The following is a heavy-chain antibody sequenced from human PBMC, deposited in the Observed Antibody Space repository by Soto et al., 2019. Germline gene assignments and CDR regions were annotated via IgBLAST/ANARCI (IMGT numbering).Heavy chain of an antibody. CDR1: GFTFGDYA. D-gene: IGHD1-7*01. J-gene: IGHJ5*02. CDR3: TRDLETGTTMNWFDP. Sequence: GGSLRLSCTASGFTFGDYAMSWFRQAPGKGLEWVGFIRSKAYGGTTEYAASVKGRFTISRDDSKSIAYLQMNSLKTEDTAVYYCTRDLETGTTMNWFDPWGQGTLVTVSS. V-gene: IGHV3-49*03. CDR2: IRSKAYGGTT.